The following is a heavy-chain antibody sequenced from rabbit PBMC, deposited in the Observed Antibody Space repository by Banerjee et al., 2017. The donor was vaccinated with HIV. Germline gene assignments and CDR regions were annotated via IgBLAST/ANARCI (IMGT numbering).Heavy chain of an antibody. Sequence: QSLEESGGDLVKPGGTLTLTCTASGFSFSSGYLVSWVRQAPGKGLEWIACIYTGSGGSANYATWVNGRFTISKTSSTTVTLQMTSLTAADTATYFCARDLAGVIGWNFGLWGPGTLVTVS. J-gene: IGHJ4*01. CDR3: ARDLAGVIGWNFGL. V-gene: IGHV1S40*01. CDR2: IYTGSGGSA. D-gene: IGHD4-1*01. CDR1: GFSFSSGYL.